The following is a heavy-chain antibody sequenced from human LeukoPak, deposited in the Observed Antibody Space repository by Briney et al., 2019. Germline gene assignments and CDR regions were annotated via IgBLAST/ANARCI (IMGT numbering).Heavy chain of an antibody. CDR1: GFTFSSYA. CDR2: IDNSGRNT. J-gene: IGHJ4*02. CDR3: ARTHRYYFDY. D-gene: IGHD1-14*01. Sequence: PGGSLRLSCAVSGFTFSSYAMNWVRQPPGKGLEWVSAIDNSGRNTFYADSVEGRFTISRDNSKNSLYLQMNSLRAEDTAVYYCARTHRYYFDYWGQGTLVTVSS. V-gene: IGHV3-23*01.